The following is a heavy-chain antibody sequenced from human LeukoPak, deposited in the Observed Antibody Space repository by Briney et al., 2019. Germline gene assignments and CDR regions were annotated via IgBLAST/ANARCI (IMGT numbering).Heavy chain of an antibody. V-gene: IGHV1-2*02. CDR2: INPNSGVT. D-gene: IGHD3-10*01. CDR1: GYTFTVYH. J-gene: IGHJ4*02. Sequence: ASVKVSCKASGYTFTVYHMHWVRQAPGQGLEWVGWINPNSGVTNYSQKFQGRVTMTRDTSISTVYMELSRLRPDDTAVYYCARERVDGSGSSTLDYWGLGIRVTVSS. CDR3: ARERVDGSGSSTLDY.